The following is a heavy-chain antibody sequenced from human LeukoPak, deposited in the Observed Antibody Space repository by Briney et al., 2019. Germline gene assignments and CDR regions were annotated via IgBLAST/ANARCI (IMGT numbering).Heavy chain of an antibody. D-gene: IGHD6-19*01. CDR1: GFTFTSDS. Sequence: GGSLRPSGPASGFTFTSDSTNWVRQAPGKGLEWVSSISSSSSYIYYADSVKGRFTISRDNAKNSLYLQMNSLRAEDKAVYYCARRSGRIAVCYWGQGTLVTVSS. CDR3: ARRSGRIAVCY. V-gene: IGHV3-21*01. J-gene: IGHJ4*02. CDR2: ISSSSSYI.